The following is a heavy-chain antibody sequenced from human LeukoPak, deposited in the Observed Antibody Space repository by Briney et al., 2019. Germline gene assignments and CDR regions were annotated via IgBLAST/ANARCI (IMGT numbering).Heavy chain of an antibody. J-gene: IGHJ4*02. V-gene: IGHV4-59*08. CDR3: ARHRATVTKTLDY. D-gene: IGHD4-17*01. CDR1: GGSISSYY. Sequence: SETLSLTCTVSGGSISSYYWSWIRRPPGKGPEWIGYIYYSGSTNYNPSLKSRVTISVDTSKNQFSLKLSSVTAADTAVYYCARHRATVTKTLDYWGQGTLVTV. CDR2: IYYSGST.